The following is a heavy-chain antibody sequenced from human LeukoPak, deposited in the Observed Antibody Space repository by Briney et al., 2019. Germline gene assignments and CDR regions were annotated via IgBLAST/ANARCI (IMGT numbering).Heavy chain of an antibody. Sequence: TGGSLRLSCAASGFTFSSYSMNWVRQAPGKGLEWVSSTSSSSSYIYYADSVKGRFTISRDNAKNSLYLQMNSLRAEDTAVYYCARRAGAYSHPYDYWGQGTLVTVSS. CDR1: GFTFSSYS. V-gene: IGHV3-21*04. CDR3: ARRAGAYSHPYDY. D-gene: IGHD4/OR15-4a*01. J-gene: IGHJ4*02. CDR2: TSSSSSYI.